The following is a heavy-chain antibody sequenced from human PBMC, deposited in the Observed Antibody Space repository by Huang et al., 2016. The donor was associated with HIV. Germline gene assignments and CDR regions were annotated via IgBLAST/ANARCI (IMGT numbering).Heavy chain of an antibody. CDR1: GDVISSTNYY. CDR3: ASQHIGAAATWF. V-gene: IGHV4-39*01. D-gene: IGHD6-13*01. Sequence: QLQLQESGPGQVKPSETLSLTCTVSGDVISSTNYYWGWIRQSPGKGRGWVGSVYQSGSTNYNPSLKSRVTLSVDTSRNQFSLRLNSVTAADTAVYYCASQHIGAAATWFWGRGTQVAVSS. CDR2: VYQSGST. J-gene: IGHJ4*02.